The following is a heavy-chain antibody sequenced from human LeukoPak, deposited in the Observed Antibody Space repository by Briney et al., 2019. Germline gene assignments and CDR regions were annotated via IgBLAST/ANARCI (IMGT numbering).Heavy chain of an antibody. J-gene: IGHJ4*02. CDR1: GFTFSRNA. V-gene: IGHV3-21*05. CDR3: ARSYSSGYHPFDY. CDR2: ISSSSSYT. Sequence: PGGSLRLSCAASGFTFSRNAMNWVRQAPGKGLEWVSYISSSSSYTNYADSVKGRFTISRDNAKNSLYLQMNSLRAEDTAVYYCARSYSSGYHPFDYWGQGILVTVSS. D-gene: IGHD3-22*01.